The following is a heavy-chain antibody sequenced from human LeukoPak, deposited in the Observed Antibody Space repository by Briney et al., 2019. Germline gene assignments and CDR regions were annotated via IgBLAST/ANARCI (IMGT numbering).Heavy chain of an antibody. J-gene: IGHJ5*02. V-gene: IGHV3-33*01. CDR1: GFTFSSYG. CDR3: ARGVRGVISWFDP. D-gene: IGHD3-10*01. Sequence: GGSLRLSCAASGFTFSSYGMHWVRQAPGKGLEWVAVIWYDGSNKYYADSVKGRFTISRDNSKNTLYLQMNSLRAEDTAVYYCARGVRGVISWFDPWGQGTQVTVSS. CDR2: IWYDGSNK.